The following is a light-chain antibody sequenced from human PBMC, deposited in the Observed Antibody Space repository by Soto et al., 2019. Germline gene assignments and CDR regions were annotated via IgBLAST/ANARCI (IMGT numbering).Light chain of an antibody. J-gene: IGKJ1*01. CDR2: EAS. CDR3: QQYNNWPS. Sequence: IQMTQSPNTLSASVGDSVGFTCRASESVGGHLAWYQQKPGNAPKLLIYEASALESGVPSRFSGSGYGTEFTLTINGLLPEDFVTYYCQQYNNWPSFGQGTKVDIK. V-gene: IGKV1-5*03. CDR1: ESVGGH.